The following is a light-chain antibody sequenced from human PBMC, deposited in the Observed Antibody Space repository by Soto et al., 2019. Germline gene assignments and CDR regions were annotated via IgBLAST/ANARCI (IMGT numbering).Light chain of an antibody. CDR2: GAS. J-gene: IGKJ4*01. CDR3: QQYGRARLT. CDR1: QSVTSY. Sequence: IVLTQSPGTLSLSPGERATLSCRASQSVTSYLAWYQQKPGQAPRLLIHGASFRATDVPDRFTAGGSGTDFTLTISRLEPEDYAVYYCQQYGRARLTFGGGTKV. V-gene: IGKV3-20*01.